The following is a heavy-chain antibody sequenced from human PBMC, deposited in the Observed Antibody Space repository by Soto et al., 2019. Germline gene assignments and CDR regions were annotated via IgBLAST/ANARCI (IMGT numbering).Heavy chain of an antibody. CDR2: IYYSGST. CDR1: GGSISSYY. Sequence: SETLSLTCTVSGGSISSYYWSWIRQPPGKGLEWIGYIYYSGSTNYNPSLKSRVTISVNTSKNQFSLKLTSVTAADTVVYYFSRHEIGSGWYVDYCGQGTLVTVSS. J-gene: IGHJ4*02. D-gene: IGHD6-19*01. V-gene: IGHV4-59*08. CDR3: SRHEIGSGWYVDY.